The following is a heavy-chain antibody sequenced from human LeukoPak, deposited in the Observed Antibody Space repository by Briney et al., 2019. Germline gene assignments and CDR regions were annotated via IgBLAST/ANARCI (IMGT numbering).Heavy chain of an antibody. D-gene: IGHD3-22*01. V-gene: IGHV3-30*02. CDR1: GFTFSSYG. Sequence: GGSLRLSCAASGFTFSSYGMHWVRQAPGKGLEWVAFIRYDGSNKYYADSVKGRFTISRDNSKNTLYLQMNSLRAEDTAVYYCAKDGHYYDSSGYFDYWGRGTLVTVSS. J-gene: IGHJ4*02. CDR3: AKDGHYYDSSGYFDY. CDR2: IRYDGSNK.